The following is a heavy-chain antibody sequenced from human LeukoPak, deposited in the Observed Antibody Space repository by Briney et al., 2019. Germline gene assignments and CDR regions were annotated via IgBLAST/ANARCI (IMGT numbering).Heavy chain of an antibody. CDR1: GFTFDDYG. V-gene: IGHV3-20*04. CDR2: IKWNGDST. J-gene: IGHJ4*02. Sequence: GGSLRLSCAASGFTFDDYGMNWVRQAPAKGLEWVTGIKWNGDSTGYADSVKGRFTISRDNAKNSLYLQMKSLRAEDTALYYCARDIVAYYYGSGSLDYWGQGTLVTVSS. CDR3: ARDIVAYYYGSGSLDY. D-gene: IGHD3-10*01.